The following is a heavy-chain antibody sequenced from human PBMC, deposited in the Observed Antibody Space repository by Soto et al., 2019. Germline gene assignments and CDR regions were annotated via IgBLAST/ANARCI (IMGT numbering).Heavy chain of an antibody. V-gene: IGHV4-34*01. D-gene: IGHD3-10*01. CDR2: INHSGST. CDR3: ARGPTMVRGVIITDYYYYGMDV. Sequence: SETLSLTCAVYGGSFSGYYWSWIRQPPGKGLEWIGEINHSGSTHYNPSLKSRVTISVDTSKNQFSLKLSSVTAADTAVYYCARGPTMVRGVIITDYYYYGMDVWGQGTTVTVSS. CDR1: GGSFSGYY. J-gene: IGHJ6*02.